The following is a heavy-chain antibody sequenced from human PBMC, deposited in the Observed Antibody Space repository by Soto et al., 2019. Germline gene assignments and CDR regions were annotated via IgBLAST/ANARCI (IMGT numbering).Heavy chain of an antibody. Sequence: QVQLVQSGAEVKKPGASVKVSCKASGYTFTSYGISWVQQAPGQGLEWMGWISAYNGNTNYAQKLQGRVTMTTDTSTSTAYMELRSLRSDDTAVYYCASVKYSPPYYYYYGMDVWGQGTTVTLSS. CDR1: GYTFTSYG. CDR2: ISAYNGNT. CDR3: ASVKYSPPYYYYYGMDV. J-gene: IGHJ6*02. D-gene: IGHD5-18*01. V-gene: IGHV1-18*01.